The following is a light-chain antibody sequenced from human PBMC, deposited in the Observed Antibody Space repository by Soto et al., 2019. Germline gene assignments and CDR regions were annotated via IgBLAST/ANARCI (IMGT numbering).Light chain of an antibody. V-gene: IGKV1-5*01. CDR1: QSISSW. J-gene: IGKJ1*01. CDR2: DAS. Sequence: DIQMTQSPSTLSASVGDRVTITCRASQSISSWLAWYQQKPGKAPKLLIYDASSFESGVPSRFSGSGSGTDFTLTISSLQPEDFATYYCQQYDSFSVTFGQGTKVDIK. CDR3: QQYDSFSVT.